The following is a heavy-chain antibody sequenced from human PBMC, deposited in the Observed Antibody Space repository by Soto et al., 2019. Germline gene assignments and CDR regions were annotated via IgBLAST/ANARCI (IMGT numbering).Heavy chain of an antibody. D-gene: IGHD5-18*01. CDR1: GYTFTSYY. V-gene: IGHV1-46*01. CDR3: ARVTKPPKTAFDI. J-gene: IGHJ3*02. Sequence: GASVKVSCKASGYTFTSYYMHWVRQAPGQGLEWMGIINPSGSSTSYAQKFQGRVTMTRDTSTSTVYMELSSLRSEDTAVYYCARVTKPPKTAFDIWGQGTMVTV. CDR2: INPSGSST.